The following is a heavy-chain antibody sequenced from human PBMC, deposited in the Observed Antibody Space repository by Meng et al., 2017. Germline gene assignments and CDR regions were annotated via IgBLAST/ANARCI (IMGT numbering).Heavy chain of an antibody. CDR3: AHIPYSSSWYEYFQH. Sequence: QITLKEYGPTLVKPTQTLTLTCTFSGFSLSTSGVGVGWIRQPSGKALEWLALIYWNDDKRYSPSLKSRLTITKDTSKNQVVLTMTNMDPVDTATYYCAHIPYSSSWYEYFQHWGQGTLVTVSS. D-gene: IGHD6-13*01. CDR1: GFSLSTSGVG. J-gene: IGHJ1*01. V-gene: IGHV2-5*01. CDR2: IYWNDDK.